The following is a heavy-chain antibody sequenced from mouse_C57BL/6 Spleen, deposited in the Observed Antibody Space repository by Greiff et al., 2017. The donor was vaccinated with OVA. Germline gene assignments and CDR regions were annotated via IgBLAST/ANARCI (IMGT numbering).Heavy chain of an antibody. CDR1: GYTFTDYY. D-gene: IGHD1-1*01. V-gene: IGHV1-26*01. CDR2: INPNNGGT. Sequence: VQLQQSGPELVKPGASVKISCKASGYTFTDYYMNWVKQSHGKSLEWIGDINPNNGGTSYNQKFKGKATLTVDKSSSTAYMELRSLTSEDSAVYYCAREDYGRYYAMDYWGQGTSVTVSS. J-gene: IGHJ4*01. CDR3: AREDYGRYYAMDY.